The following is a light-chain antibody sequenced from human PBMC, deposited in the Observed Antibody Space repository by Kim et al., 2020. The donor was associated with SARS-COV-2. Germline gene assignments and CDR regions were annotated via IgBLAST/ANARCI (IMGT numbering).Light chain of an antibody. CDR2: MAS. CDR1: RNIDTY. J-gene: IGKJ1*01. CDR3: QQYRSYPWT. V-gene: IGKV1-5*03. Sequence: DIQMTQSPSTLSASVGDRVTITCRASRNIDTYLAWYQQKPGKAPKLLIYMASNLKSGVPSRFSGSGSGTEFTLTTSSLQPDDFATYYCQQYRSYPWTFCQGTKVDIK.